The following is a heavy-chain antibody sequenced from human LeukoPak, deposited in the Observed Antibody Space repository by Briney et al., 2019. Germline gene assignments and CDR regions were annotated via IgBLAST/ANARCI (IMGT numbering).Heavy chain of an antibody. CDR2: INWNGGST. D-gene: IGHD6-19*01. CDR1: GFTFDDYG. CDR3: ARGGSIAVAEAFDY. V-gene: IGHV3-20*04. Sequence: GGSLRLSCAASGFTFDDYGMSWVRQAPGKGLEWVSGINWNGGSTGYADSVKGRFTISRDNAKNSLYLQMNSLRAEDTAVYYCARGGSIAVAEAFDYWGQGTLVTVSS. J-gene: IGHJ4*02.